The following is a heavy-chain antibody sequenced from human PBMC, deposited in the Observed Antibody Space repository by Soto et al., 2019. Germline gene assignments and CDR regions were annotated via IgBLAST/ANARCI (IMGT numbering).Heavy chain of an antibody. D-gene: IGHD5-12*01. CDR3: AKDLILYRIGATNSWDY. CDR1: GFPFSTYG. V-gene: IGHV3-30*18. CDR2: ISYDGSNK. J-gene: IGHJ4*02. Sequence: GGSLRLSCAASGFPFSTYGIHWVSQAPGKGLEWVASISYDGSNKYYADSVKGRFTISRDNSKNTLYMQMNSLKVEDTAVYYCAKDLILYRIGATNSWDYWGQGTLVTVSS.